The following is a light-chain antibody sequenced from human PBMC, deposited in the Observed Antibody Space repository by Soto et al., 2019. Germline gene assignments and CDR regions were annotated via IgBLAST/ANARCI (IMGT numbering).Light chain of an antibody. CDR1: SSDVGGYNY. Sequence: QSALTQPASVSGSPGQLITISCTGTSSDVGGYNYVSWYQQHPPKAPKLMIYEVINRPSGVSNRFSGSKSGNTASLTISGLQAEDEADYYCSSYTSSDTLVFGGGTKLTVL. J-gene: IGLJ3*02. CDR2: EVI. CDR3: SSYTSSDTLV. V-gene: IGLV2-14*01.